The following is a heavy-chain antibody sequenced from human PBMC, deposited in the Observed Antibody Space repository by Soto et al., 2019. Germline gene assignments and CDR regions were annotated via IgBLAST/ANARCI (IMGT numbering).Heavy chain of an antibody. Sequence: ASVKVSCKTSGYTFTSYYIHWVRQAPGQGLEWMGIINPSGGSTSYAQKFQGRVTMTRDTSTSTAYMELRSLRSDDTAVYYCARVWDYYDSSGYPHPNWFDPWGQGTLVTVS. CDR3: ARVWDYYDSSGYPHPNWFDP. J-gene: IGHJ5*02. CDR1: GYTFTSYY. D-gene: IGHD3-22*01. CDR2: INPSGGST. V-gene: IGHV1-46*01.